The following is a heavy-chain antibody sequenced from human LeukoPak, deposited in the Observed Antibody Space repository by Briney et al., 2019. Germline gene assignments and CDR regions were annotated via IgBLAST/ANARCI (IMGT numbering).Heavy chain of an antibody. V-gene: IGHV1-2*02. D-gene: IGHD2-2*01. CDR2: IKPNNGGT. CDR3: ARARGDIVVVPAAIWFDP. J-gene: IGHJ5*02. CDR1: GYTFTGYY. Sequence: GASVKVSCKASGYTFTGYYMHWVRQAPGQGLEWMGWIKPNNGGTNYAQKFQGRVTMTRDTSISTAYMELSRLRSDNTAVYYCARARGDIVVVPAAIWFDPWGQGTLVTVSS.